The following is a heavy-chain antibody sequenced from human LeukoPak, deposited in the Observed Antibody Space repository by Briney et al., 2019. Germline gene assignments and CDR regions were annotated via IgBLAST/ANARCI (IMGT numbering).Heavy chain of an antibody. Sequence: ISHDGSNNNYADSVKGRFTISRDNSKNTLYLQMNSLRPEDTAVYYCAKDLVRDYTGGVDYWGQGTLVTVSS. D-gene: IGHD3-16*01. CDR3: AKDLVRDYTGGVDY. J-gene: IGHJ4*02. CDR2: ISHDGSNN. V-gene: IGHV3-30*18.